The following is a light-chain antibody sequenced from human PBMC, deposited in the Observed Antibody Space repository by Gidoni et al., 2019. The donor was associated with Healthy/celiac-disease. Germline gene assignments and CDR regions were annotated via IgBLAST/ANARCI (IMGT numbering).Light chain of an antibody. V-gene: IGKV1-33*01. J-gene: IGKJ4*01. CDR1: QDISNY. Sequence: DSQMTQSPSSLSASVGDRVTITCQASQDISNYLNWYQQKPGKAPKLLIYDASNLETGVPSRFSGSGSGTDFTFTISSLQPEDIATYYCQQYDNLPLTFGGGTKWRSN. CDR2: DAS. CDR3: QQYDNLPLT.